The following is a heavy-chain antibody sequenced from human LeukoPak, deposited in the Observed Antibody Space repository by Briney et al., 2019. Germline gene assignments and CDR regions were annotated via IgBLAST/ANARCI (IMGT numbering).Heavy chain of an antibody. Sequence: GASVKVSCKASGFTFTSHDYNWVRQATGQGLEWMGWMNPNSGNTGYAQKFQGRVTMTRDTSITTVYMELSSLTSEDTAVYYCARDFNGWYQLLHNWFDPWGQGTLVTVSS. CDR2: MNPNSGNT. CDR1: GFTFTSHD. J-gene: IGHJ5*02. D-gene: IGHD2-2*01. CDR3: ARDFNGWYQLLHNWFDP. V-gene: IGHV1-8*01.